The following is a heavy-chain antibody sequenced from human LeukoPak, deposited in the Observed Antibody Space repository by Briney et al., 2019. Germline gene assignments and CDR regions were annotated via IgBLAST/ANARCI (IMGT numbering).Heavy chain of an antibody. CDR2: ISYDGSNK. CDR3: ARDRINSYDSSGYYHGYYFDY. Sequence: GGSLRLSCAASGFTFSSYGMHWVRQAPGKGLEWVAVISYDGSNKYYADSVKGRFTISRDNSKNTLHLQMNSLRAEDTAVYYCARDRINSYDSSGYYHGYYFDYWGQGTLVTVSS. D-gene: IGHD3-22*01. CDR1: GFTFSSYG. V-gene: IGHV3-30*03. J-gene: IGHJ4*02.